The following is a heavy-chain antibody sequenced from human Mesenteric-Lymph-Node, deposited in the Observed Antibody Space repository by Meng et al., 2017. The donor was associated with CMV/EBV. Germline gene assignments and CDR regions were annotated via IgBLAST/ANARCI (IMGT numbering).Heavy chain of an antibody. D-gene: IGHD6-19*01. CDR3: ARPYYSGWSLPFDY. CDR1: GFTFRDYY. V-gene: IGHV3-11*04. Sequence: SGFTFRDYYMAWIRHVPGKGLEWVSYIYPSGGTTYYTESVKGRFTMTRDNARDSLYLQMNSLRAEDTAVYYCARPYYSGWSLPFDYWGQGTLVTVSS. J-gene: IGHJ4*02. CDR2: IYPSGGTT.